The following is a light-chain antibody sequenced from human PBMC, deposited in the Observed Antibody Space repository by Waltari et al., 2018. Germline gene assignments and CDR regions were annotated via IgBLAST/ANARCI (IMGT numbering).Light chain of an antibody. CDR3: QQSYSTLPFT. J-gene: IGKJ3*01. CDR2: GAS. Sequence: DIQMTQSPSSLSASVGDRVTITCRASQSISNHLNWYQQKPGEAPKLLIYGASRLQSGGPSRFSGSGSGTDFALTISSLQPEEFATYYCQQSYSTLPFTFGPGTKVDFK. V-gene: IGKV1-39*01. CDR1: QSISNH.